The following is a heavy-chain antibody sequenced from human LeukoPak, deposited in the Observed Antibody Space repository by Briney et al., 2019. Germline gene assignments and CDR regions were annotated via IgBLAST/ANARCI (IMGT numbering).Heavy chain of an antibody. V-gene: IGHV4-39*07. CDR2: IYYSGNT. D-gene: IGHD2-15*01. Sequence: SETLSLTCAVSGDSISTSNSYWGWIRRPPGKGLEWVGSIYYSGNTYYNPSLKSRVTISVDTSKNQFSLKLSSVIAADTAVYYCAREVVVAASRTNGWFDPWGRGTLVTVSS. CDR1: GDSISTSNSY. CDR3: AREVVVAASRTNGWFDP. J-gene: IGHJ5*02.